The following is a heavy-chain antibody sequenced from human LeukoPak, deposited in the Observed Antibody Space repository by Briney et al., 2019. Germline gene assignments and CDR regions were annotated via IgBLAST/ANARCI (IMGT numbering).Heavy chain of an antibody. D-gene: IGHD6-13*01. J-gene: IGHJ4*02. CDR1: RFTFSSYA. CDR2: ISGSGGIT. Sequence: GGSLRLSCAASRFTFSSYAMSWVRQAPGKGLEWVSAISGSGGITYYADSVKGRFPISRDNSKNTLYLQMNSLRAEDTAVYYCAKEGYSSSWNADFDYWGQGTLVIVSS. CDR3: AKEGYSSSWNADFDY. V-gene: IGHV3-23*01.